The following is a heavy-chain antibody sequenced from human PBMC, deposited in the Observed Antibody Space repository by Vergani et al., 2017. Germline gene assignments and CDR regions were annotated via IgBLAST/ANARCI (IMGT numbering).Heavy chain of an antibody. D-gene: IGHD6-13*01. CDR2: ISWNSGSI. J-gene: IGHJ6*02. CDR3: AKDRNSSSWYFGDGMDV. V-gene: IGHV3-9*03. CDR1: GFTFDDYA. Sequence: EVQLVESGGGLVQPGRSLRLSCAASGFTFDDYAMHWVRQAPGKGLEWVSGISWNSGSIGYADSLKGRFTISRDNAKNSLYLQMNSLRAEDMALYYCAKDRNSSSWYFGDGMDVWGQGTTVTVSS.